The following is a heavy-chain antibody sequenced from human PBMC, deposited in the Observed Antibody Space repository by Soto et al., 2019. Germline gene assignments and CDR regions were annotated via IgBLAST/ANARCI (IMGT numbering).Heavy chain of an antibody. CDR3: AKGGAVAGIALGY. V-gene: IGHV3-21*01. J-gene: IGHJ4*02. CDR2: ISSSSSYI. CDR1: GFTFSSYS. Sequence: LRLSCAASGFTFSSYSMNWVRQAPGKGLEWVSSISSSSSYIYYADSVKGRFTISRDNAKNTLYLQMNSLRAEDTAVYYCAKGGAVAGIALGYWGQGTLVTVSS. D-gene: IGHD6-19*01.